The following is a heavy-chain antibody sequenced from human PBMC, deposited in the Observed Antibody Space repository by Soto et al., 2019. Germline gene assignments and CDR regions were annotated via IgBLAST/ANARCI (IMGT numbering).Heavy chain of an antibody. J-gene: IGHJ5*02. CDR1: GFTFSDYN. D-gene: IGHD3-10*01. CDR3: ARSAPSPLAIRYYGSGSSYNLNWLDP. Sequence: EVQLVESGGGLFKPGGSLRLSCAASGFTFSDYNMNWVRQAPGKGLEWVSSISGSSSYIYYADSMKGRFTISRDNAQNSLYLQMNSLRAEDTAVYFCARSAPSPLAIRYYGSGSSYNLNWLDPWGQGTLVTVSS. CDR2: ISGSSSYI. V-gene: IGHV3-21*01.